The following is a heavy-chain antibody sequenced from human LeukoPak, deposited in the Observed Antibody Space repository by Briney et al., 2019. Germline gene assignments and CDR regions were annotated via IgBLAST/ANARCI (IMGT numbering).Heavy chain of an antibody. CDR1: GFPFSSYA. CDR3: XXEXXDXXXXXTGXIDY. V-gene: IGHV3-23*01. CDR2: IAGSDGFT. J-gene: IGHJ4*02. Sequence: SGGSLRLSCAASGFPFSSYAMNWVRQAPGKGLEWVSVIAGSDGFTQYADSVKGRFTISRDNSKNTLYLQMNSLRAEDTAVYYXXXEXXDXXXXXTGXIDYWGQGTLVTVSS. D-gene: IGHD5-12*01.